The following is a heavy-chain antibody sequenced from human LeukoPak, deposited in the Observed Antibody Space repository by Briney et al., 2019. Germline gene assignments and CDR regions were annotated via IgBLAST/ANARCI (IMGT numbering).Heavy chain of an antibody. CDR3: AREGRSPDFWSGYYFDY. CDR1: GGSISSYY. J-gene: IGHJ4*02. Sequence: SETLSLTCTVSGGSISSYYWSWIRQPAGKGLEWIGGIYTSGSTNYNPSLKSRVTMSVDTSKNQFSLKLSSVTAADTAVYYCAREGRSPDFWSGYYFDYWGQGTLVTVSS. CDR2: IYTSGST. D-gene: IGHD3-3*01. V-gene: IGHV4-4*07.